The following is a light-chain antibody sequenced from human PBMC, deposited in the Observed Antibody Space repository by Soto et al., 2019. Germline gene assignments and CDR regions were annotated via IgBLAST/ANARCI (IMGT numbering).Light chain of an antibody. Sequence: IVLTQSPATLSVSQGERATLSFRASQSVSSNLAWYQQKPGQAPRLLIYGASNRATGIPARFSGSGSGTDFTLTISSLEPEDFAVYYCQQPSNWLTFGGGTKVDIK. CDR3: QQPSNWLT. CDR2: GAS. J-gene: IGKJ4*01. CDR1: QSVSSN. V-gene: IGKV3-11*01.